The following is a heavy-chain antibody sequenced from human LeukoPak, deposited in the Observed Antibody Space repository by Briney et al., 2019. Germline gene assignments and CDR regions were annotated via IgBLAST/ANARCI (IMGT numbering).Heavy chain of an antibody. CDR2: ISGDSGGT. CDR1: GFSFSDYY. V-gene: IGHV3-23*01. D-gene: IGHD2-2*01. Sequence: GGSLRLSCAASGFSFSDYYMSWIRQAPGKGLEWVSTISGDSGGTYYADSVKGRFTISRDNSKNTLYLQMNSLRAEDTALYYCARSTSSWEIVDYWGQGTLVTVSS. J-gene: IGHJ4*02. CDR3: ARSTSSWEIVDY.